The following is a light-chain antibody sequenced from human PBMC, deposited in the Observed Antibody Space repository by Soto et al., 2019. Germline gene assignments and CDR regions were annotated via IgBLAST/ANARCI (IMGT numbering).Light chain of an antibody. Sequence: EIVMTQSPATLSVSPGERATVSCRASQSVSSDLAWYQQQPGQAPRLLIYGVSTRATGIPARFSGSGSGTDFTLTISSLQPEDFAVYYCLEYNNWPRWTFGQGTKV. CDR3: LEYNNWPRWT. V-gene: IGKV3-15*01. J-gene: IGKJ1*01. CDR2: GVS. CDR1: QSVSSD.